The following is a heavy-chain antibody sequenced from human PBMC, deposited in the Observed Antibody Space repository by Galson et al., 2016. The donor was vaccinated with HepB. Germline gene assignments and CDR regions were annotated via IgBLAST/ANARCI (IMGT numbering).Heavy chain of an antibody. J-gene: IGHJ4*02. Sequence: SETLSLTCTVSGGSTSSYFWSWIRQPPGKELEWIAYIHNSGNTHYNPSLKSRVAISVDTSRNQFSLQMRSVTATDTAVYYCARQVVVYSGWFFDYWGQGTLVIVSS. CDR2: IHNSGNT. D-gene: IGHD6-19*01. CDR1: GGSTSSYF. CDR3: ARQVVVYSGWFFDY. V-gene: IGHV4-59*08.